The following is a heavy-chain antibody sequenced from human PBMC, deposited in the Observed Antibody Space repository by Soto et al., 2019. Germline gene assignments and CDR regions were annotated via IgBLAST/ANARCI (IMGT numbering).Heavy chain of an antibody. CDR1: GDSVSSNSAA. Sequence: SQTLSLTCAISGDSVSSNSAAWNWIRQSPSRGLEWLGRTYYRSKWYNDYAVSVKSRITINPDTSKNQFSLQLNSVTPEDTAVYYCARDVVVVVAANYYYYMDVWGKGTKVTVSS. V-gene: IGHV6-1*01. CDR3: ARDVVVVVAANYYYYMDV. D-gene: IGHD2-15*01. J-gene: IGHJ6*03. CDR2: TYYRSKWYN.